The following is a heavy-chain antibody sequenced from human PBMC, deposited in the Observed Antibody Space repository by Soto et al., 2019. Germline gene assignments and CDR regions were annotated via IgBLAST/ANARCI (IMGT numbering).Heavy chain of an antibody. J-gene: IGHJ4*02. CDR2: INQDGSER. D-gene: IGHD4-17*01. CDR1: GLTFRNDW. Sequence: PVGSLRLSCAGSGLTFRNDWLSWVRQAPGKGLEWVANINQDGSERYYVDSVRGRFTISRDNVENSLYLQLNSLRPEDTAVYYCAVYGYGVSAAAYWGQGTLVTVSS. CDR3: AVYGYGVSAAAY. V-gene: IGHV3-7*03.